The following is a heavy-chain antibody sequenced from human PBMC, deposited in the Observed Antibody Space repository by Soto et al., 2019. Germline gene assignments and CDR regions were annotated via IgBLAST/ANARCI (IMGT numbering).Heavy chain of an antibody. Sequence: SETLSLTCTVSGGSISSGGYYWTWIRQHPGRGLEWIGHIYSSGTTYYNPSLKSRLTISVDTSKNQFSLKLSSVTAADTAVYYCAIVDYLRQQLNFHCWGQGTLVTVSS. CDR1: GGSISSGGYY. CDR2: IYSSGTT. J-gene: IGHJ4*02. D-gene: IGHD6-13*01. CDR3: AIVDYLRQQLNFHC. V-gene: IGHV4-31*03.